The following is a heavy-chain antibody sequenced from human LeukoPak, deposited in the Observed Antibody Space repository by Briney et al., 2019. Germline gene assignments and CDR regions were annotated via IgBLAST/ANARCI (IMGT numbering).Heavy chain of an antibody. CDR2: MKQSGTP. J-gene: IGHJ4*02. V-gene: IGHV4-34*01. CDR1: GGSFSAFH. CDR3: ASRPFLYGFRTYFDN. Sequence: PSETLSLTCAVYGGSFSAFHWNWIRQSPAKGLEWLGEMKQSGTPRYNPSLQSRVTISVDKSKNQFSLNVRSVTAADTAVYYSASRPFLYGFRTYFDNWAQGTLVTVSS. D-gene: IGHD3-10*01.